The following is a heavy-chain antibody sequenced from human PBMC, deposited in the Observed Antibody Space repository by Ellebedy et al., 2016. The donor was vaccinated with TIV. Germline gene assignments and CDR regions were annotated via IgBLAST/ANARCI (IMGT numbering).Heavy chain of an antibody. D-gene: IGHD1-1*01. CDR1: GYNFTSYG. CDR3: ATNDGTGT. CDR2: ISGYNGDT. Sequence: AASVKVSCKASGYNFTSYGISWVRQAPGQGLEWMGWISGYNGDTYYSQKVQGRVTMTTDTSTTTVYMDLRSLRSDDTAVYYCATNDGTGTWGQGTLVTVSS. J-gene: IGHJ5*02. V-gene: IGHV1-18*01.